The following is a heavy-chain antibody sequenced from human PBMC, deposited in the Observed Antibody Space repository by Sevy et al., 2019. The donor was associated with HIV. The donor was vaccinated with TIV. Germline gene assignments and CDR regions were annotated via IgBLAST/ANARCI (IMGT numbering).Heavy chain of an antibody. CDR1: GYIFSDYN. D-gene: IGHD3-3*01. V-gene: IGHV1-2*06. CDR2: INPNSGVT. J-gene: IGHJ3*02. CDR3: EKEDINAPRTLLSLDI. Sequence: ASVKVSCKTTGYIFSDYNMHWVRQAPGQGLEWMALINPNSGVTNYAHNFRGRVSVTRDTSMSTAYMEMSGLTSDDTAVYYCEKEDINAPRTLLSLDIWGQGTMVTVSS.